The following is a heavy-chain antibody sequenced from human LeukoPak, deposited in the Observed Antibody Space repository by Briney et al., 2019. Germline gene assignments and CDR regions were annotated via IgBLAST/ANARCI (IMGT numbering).Heavy chain of an antibody. CDR2: ISYEGSKK. CDR1: GVSFSSYG. V-gene: IGHV3-30*03. D-gene: IGHD5-12*01. J-gene: IGHJ6*02. CDR3: ATDSSSARGGYDWYYYYYGMDV. Sequence: GRALRVSCAASGVSFSSYGMHWVRQAPGKGLEGGAVISYEGSKKYFADCGKGGFTISRANSKNSLYLQMNSLRAEDPAVYSCATDSSSARGGYDWYYYYYGMDVWGQGTTVTVPS.